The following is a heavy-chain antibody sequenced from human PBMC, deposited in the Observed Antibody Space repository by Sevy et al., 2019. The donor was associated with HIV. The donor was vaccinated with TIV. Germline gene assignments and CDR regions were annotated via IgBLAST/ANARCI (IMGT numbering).Heavy chain of an antibody. CDR2: IYPGDSDT. V-gene: IGHV5-51*01. CDR3: ASRGRYYYASSGFYYGMDV. CDR1: GYSFTSYW. Sequence: GESLKISCKGSGYSFTSYWIGWVRQMPGKGLEWMGIIYPGDSDTRYSPSFQGQVTISADKSISTAYLQWRSLKASDTEMYYCASRGRYYYASSGFYYGMDVWGQGTTVTVSS. D-gene: IGHD3-22*01. J-gene: IGHJ6*02.